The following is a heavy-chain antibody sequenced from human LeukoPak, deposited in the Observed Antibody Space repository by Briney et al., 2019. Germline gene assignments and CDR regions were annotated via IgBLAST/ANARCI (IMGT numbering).Heavy chain of an antibody. CDR1: GGSFGGYY. CDR3: ASKVYGYCSSTSCYG. D-gene: IGHD2-2*01. J-gene: IGHJ4*02. V-gene: IGHV4-34*01. Sequence: SETLSLTCAVYGGSFGGYYWSWIRQPPGKGLEWIGEINHSGSTNYNPSLKSRVTISVDTSKNQFSLKLSSVTAADTAVYYCASKVYGYCSSTSCYGWGQGTLVTVSS. CDR2: INHSGST.